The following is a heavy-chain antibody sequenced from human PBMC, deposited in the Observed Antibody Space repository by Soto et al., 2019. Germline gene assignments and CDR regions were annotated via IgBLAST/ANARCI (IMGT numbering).Heavy chain of an antibody. Sequence: QVQLVQSGAEVKKPGASVKVSCKASGYTFSNFGISWVRQAPGQGLEWLGWISTDNGNTKFAQKVQGRGTMTTDTASTTAYMELRSLRSDDTAVYYCTRDAKDYDLVTGYFVNDYWGQGTPVTVSS. V-gene: IGHV1-18*01. J-gene: IGHJ4*02. CDR1: GYTFSNFG. CDR2: ISTDNGNT. CDR3: TRDAKDYDLVTGYFVNDY. D-gene: IGHD3-9*01.